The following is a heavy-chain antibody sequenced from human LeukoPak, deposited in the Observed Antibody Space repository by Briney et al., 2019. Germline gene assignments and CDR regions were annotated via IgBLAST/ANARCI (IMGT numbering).Heavy chain of an antibody. CDR2: ISYDGSNK. Sequence: GRSLRLSCAASGFTFSSYAMHWVRQAPGKGLEWVAVISYDGSNKYYADSVKGRFTISRGNSKNTLYLQMNSLRAEDTAVYYCARDSVDAFDIWGQGTMVTVSS. J-gene: IGHJ3*02. CDR3: ARDSVDAFDI. CDR1: GFTFSSYA. V-gene: IGHV3-30*04.